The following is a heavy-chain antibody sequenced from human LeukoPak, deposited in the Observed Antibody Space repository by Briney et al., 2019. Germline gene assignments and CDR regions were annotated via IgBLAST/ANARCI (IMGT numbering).Heavy chain of an antibody. D-gene: IGHD2-2*01. V-gene: IGHV3-74*01. CDR3: ARIASRDYFDY. CDR1: GFTFSGYW. J-gene: IGHJ4*02. Sequence: GGSLRLSCAASGFTFSGYWMHWVRQAPGKGLVWVSRIKSDGVSTNYADSVKGRFTISRDNAKNTLYLQMNSLRAEDTAVYYCARIASRDYFDYWGQGTLVTVSS. CDR2: IKSDGVST.